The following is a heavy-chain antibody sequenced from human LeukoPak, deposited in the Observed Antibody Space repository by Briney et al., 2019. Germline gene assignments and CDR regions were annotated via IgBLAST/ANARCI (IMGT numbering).Heavy chain of an antibody. CDR2: INPKSGGT. Sequence: ASVKVSCKASGYTFTDYFMNWVRQAPGQGLEWMGWINPKSGGTVYAQKFQGRVTMTRDTSSSTAYMELSRLRFDDTVVYYCAREGRYYYYYMDVWGKGTTVTVSS. CDR1: GYTFTDYF. J-gene: IGHJ6*03. V-gene: IGHV1-2*02. CDR3: AREGRYYYYYMDV.